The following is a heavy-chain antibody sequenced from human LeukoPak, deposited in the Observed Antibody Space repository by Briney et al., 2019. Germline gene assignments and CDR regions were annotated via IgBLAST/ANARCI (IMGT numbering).Heavy chain of an antibody. Sequence: GGSLRLSCAASGFTFSDYWMTWVRQAPGRGLECMANIKEDGSETYYVDSVESRFTISRDNAKNSLYLQMNSLRAEDTAVYYCARATIFGVVSALGPLDSWGQGTLVTVSS. CDR3: ARATIFGVVSALGPLDS. D-gene: IGHD3-3*01. J-gene: IGHJ4*02. V-gene: IGHV3-7*01. CDR1: GFTFSDYW. CDR2: IKEDGSET.